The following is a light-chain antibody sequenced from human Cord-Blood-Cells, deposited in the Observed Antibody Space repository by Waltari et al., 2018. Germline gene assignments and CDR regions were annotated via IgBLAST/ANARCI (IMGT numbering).Light chain of an antibody. CDR3: CSYAGSYTWV. CDR2: VVS. V-gene: IGLV2-11*01. Sequence: QSALTQPRSVSGSPGQSVTLSCTGTSSDVGGYNYVSWSQQQPGKAPKRMIYVVSKRPSGVPDTFSGSKSGNGASLTISGLQAEDEADYYCCSYAGSYTWVFGGGTKLTVL. J-gene: IGLJ3*02. CDR1: SSDVGGYNY.